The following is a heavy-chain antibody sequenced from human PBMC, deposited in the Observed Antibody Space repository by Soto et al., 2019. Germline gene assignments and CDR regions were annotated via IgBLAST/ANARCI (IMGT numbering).Heavy chain of an antibody. J-gene: IGHJ5*02. CDR3: ARDPSTINKLIGVWFNP. D-gene: IGHD4-4*01. V-gene: IGHV1-69*01. CDR2: IKPISDIT. CDR1: GDTFGRFT. Sequence: QIRLVQSGAEVQKPGSSVRVSCKASGDTFGRFTINWVRQAPGQGLEWMGGIKPISDITNYAQRFQGRVTFTADASTSTFYLELSSLRSEDTAMYYCARDPSTINKLIGVWFNPWGQGTRVTVSS.